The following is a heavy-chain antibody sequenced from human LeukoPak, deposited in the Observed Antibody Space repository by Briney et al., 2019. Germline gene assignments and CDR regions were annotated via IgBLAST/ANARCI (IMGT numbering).Heavy chain of an antibody. Sequence: GGSLRLSCVASEFNFFSYGMQWVRQAPGKGLVWVSRIFTDGSTTSYADSVKGRFTISRDNAKNTLYLEMKSLRVEDRAVYYCARELPREVTLDYWGQGTLVTVSP. J-gene: IGHJ4*01. CDR2: IFTDGSTT. V-gene: IGHV3-74*01. D-gene: IGHD2-21*02. CDR3: ARELPREVTLDY. CDR1: EFNFFSYG.